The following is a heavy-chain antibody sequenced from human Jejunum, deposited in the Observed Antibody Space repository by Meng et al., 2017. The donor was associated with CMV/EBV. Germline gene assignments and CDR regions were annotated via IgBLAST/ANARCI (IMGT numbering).Heavy chain of an antibody. CDR2: LRYDRSNK. CDR3: AKVSHEYCSSTSCYWSYYYGMDV. Sequence: WVRQATGKELELVAFLRYDRSNKYYADSVKGRFTISRDNSKNTLYLQMNSLRAEDTAVYYCAKVSHEYCSSTSCYWSYYYGMDVWGQGTTVTVSS. J-gene: IGHJ6*02. D-gene: IGHD2-2*01. V-gene: IGHV3-30*02.